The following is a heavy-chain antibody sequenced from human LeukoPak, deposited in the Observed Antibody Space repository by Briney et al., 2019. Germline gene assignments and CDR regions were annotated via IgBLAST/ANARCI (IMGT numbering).Heavy chain of an antibody. CDR1: GYTFTGYY. V-gene: IGHV1-2*02. Sequence: ASVKVSCKASGYTFTGYYMHWVRQAPGQGLEWMGWINPNSGGTNYAQKFQGRVTMTRDTSISTAYMELSRLRSDDTAVYYCARDRGFAVVEGASVTFDYWGQGELLSVSS. CDR3: ARDRGFAVVEGASVTFDY. D-gene: IGHD2-15*01. J-gene: IGHJ4*02. CDR2: INPNSGGT.